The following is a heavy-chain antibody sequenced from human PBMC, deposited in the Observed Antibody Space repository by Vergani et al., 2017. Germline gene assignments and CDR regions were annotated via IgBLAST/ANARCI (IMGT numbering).Heavy chain of an antibody. D-gene: IGHD5-12*01. J-gene: IGHJ6*03. CDR2: INHSGST. CDR1: GGSFSGYY. Sequence: QLQLQESGPGLVKPSETLSLTCAVYGGSFSGYYWSWIRQPPGKGLEWIGEINHSGSTNYNPSLKSRVTISVDRSKNQFSLKLSSVTAADTAVYYCARGGGGSGYENYYYYYMDVWGKGTTVTVSS. CDR3: ARGGGGSGYENYYYYYMDV. V-gene: IGHV4-34*10.